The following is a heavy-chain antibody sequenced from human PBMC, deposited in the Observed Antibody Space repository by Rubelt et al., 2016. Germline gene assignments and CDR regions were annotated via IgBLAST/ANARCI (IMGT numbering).Heavy chain of an antibody. CDR1: GFTFTRET. CDR2: ISAGKGDT. J-gene: IGHJ4*02. V-gene: IGHV1-3*01. CDR3: AKEKRTGDQTEPLEY. D-gene: IGHD7-27*01. Sequence: QVQLVQSGAEVKEPGASVKVSCKTSGFTFTRETIHWVRQAPGQRPEWMGHISAGKGDTKYSQKFQGRVTITRDTSATKAYMEVGSLGSEDTAIYYCAKEKRTGDQTEPLEYWGQGTSVTVSS.